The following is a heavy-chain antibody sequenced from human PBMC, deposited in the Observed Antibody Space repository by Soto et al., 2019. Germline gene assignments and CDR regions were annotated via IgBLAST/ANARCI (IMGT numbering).Heavy chain of an antibody. CDR2: IYYSGST. J-gene: IGHJ4*02. V-gene: IGHV4-31*02. CDR3: ARGGPYYDSSGYYYPFDY. CDR1: GGSIISGGYY. D-gene: IGHD3-22*01. Sequence: SETLSLTCTVSGGSIISGGYYWSWIRQHPGKGLEWIGYIYYSGSTYYNPSLKSRVTISVDTSKNQFSLKLSSVTAADTAVYYCARGGPYYDSSGYYYPFDYWGQGTLVTVSS.